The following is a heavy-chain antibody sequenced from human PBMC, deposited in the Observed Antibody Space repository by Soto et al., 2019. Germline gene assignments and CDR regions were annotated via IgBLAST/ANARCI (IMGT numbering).Heavy chain of an antibody. CDR3: ACLYSSAGYTNAFDL. CDR1: GFTFSTFG. Sequence: QVQLVESGGGVVQPGRSLRLSCAASGFTFSTFGMHWVPQAPGKGLAWVAVIWYDGSNNDYADYVKGLFTISRDNTKNSMYLQMHRLSAEDTAIYYCACLYSSAGYTNAFDLWGHGTMVTVSS. CDR2: IWYDGSNN. D-gene: IGHD6-13*01. J-gene: IGHJ3*01. V-gene: IGHV3-33*01.